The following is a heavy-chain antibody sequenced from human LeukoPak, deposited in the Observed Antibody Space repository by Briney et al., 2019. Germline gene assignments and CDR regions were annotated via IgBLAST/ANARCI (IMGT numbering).Heavy chain of an antibody. V-gene: IGHV3-23*01. Sequence: PGGSLRLSCAASGFTFSSYAMSWVRQAPGRGLEWVSAISGSRGSTYYADSVKGRFTISRDNSKNTLYLQMNSLRAEDTAVYYCAKDLGSSGWYIDYWGQGTLVTVSS. J-gene: IGHJ4*02. CDR3: AKDLGSSGWYIDY. CDR1: GFTFSSYA. D-gene: IGHD6-19*01. CDR2: ISGSRGST.